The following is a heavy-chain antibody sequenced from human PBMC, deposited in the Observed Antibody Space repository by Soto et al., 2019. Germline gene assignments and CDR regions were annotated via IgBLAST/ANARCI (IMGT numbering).Heavy chain of an antibody. V-gene: IGHV3-30*18. CDR1: GFTFSSYG. D-gene: IGHD2-15*01. CDR3: AKDIVATRLMVAATLLLTVDY. J-gene: IGHJ4*02. CDR2: ISYDGSNK. Sequence: GGSLRLSCAASGFTFSSYGMHWVRQAPGKGLEWVAVISYDGSNKYYADSVKGRFTISRDNSKNTLYLQMNSLRAEDTAVYYCAKDIVATRLMVAATLLLTVDYWGQGNLVTVSS.